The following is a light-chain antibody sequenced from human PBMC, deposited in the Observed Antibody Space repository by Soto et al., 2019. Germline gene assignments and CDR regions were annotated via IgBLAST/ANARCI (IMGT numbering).Light chain of an antibody. Sequence: EIVLTQSPATLSLSPGDRATLSCRASQSVDRYLAWYHEKPGQAPRLLIYDTSDRATGIPDRFSGSGSGTDFTLTISSVEPEDFAVDYCQQGSNLYTFGQGTKLEIK. CDR3: QQGSNLYT. V-gene: IGKV3-11*01. CDR1: QSVDRY. J-gene: IGKJ2*01. CDR2: DTS.